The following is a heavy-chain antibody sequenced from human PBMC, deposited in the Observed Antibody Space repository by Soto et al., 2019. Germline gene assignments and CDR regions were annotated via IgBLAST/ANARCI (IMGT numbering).Heavy chain of an antibody. CDR2: IFHSGSP. V-gene: IGHV4-59*01. CDR3: ARRVGLKWFDH. Sequence: PSETLSLTCTVSGDSISRYYWSWIRQPPGKGLEWIGYIFHSGSPSYNPSLKSRVTISVDTSENQFSLKLYSVTAADTAVYYCARRVGLKWFDHWGQGTLVTVSS. CDR1: GDSISRYY. J-gene: IGHJ5*02. D-gene: IGHD2-2*01.